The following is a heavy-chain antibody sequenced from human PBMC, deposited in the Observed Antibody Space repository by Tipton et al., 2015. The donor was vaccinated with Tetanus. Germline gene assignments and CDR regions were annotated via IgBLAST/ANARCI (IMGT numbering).Heavy chain of an antibody. J-gene: IGHJ4*02. CDR1: GGSISSSSYY. V-gene: IGHV4-31*03. D-gene: IGHD1-26*01. CDR3: ARDQARGARGWNYFDY. Sequence: TLSLTCTVSGGSISSSSYYWGWIRQRPGKGLEWIGDIYSSGSTYSNPSLKGRVTISVDTSKNQFSLRLNSVTAADTAVYYCARDQARGARGWNYFDYWGLGTLVTVSS. CDR2: IYSSGST.